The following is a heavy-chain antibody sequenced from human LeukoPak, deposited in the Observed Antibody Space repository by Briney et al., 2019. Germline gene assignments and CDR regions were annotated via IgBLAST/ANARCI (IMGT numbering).Heavy chain of an antibody. CDR2: INHSGST. Sequence: SETLSLTCAVYGGSFSGYYWSWIRQPPGKGLEWIGEINHSGSTNYNPSLKSRVTISVDTSKNQLSLKLSSVTAADTAVYYCASQLGGTTFHWGQGTLVTVPS. V-gene: IGHV4-34*01. CDR3: ASQLGGTTFH. D-gene: IGHD1-1*01. CDR1: GGSFSGYY. J-gene: IGHJ4*02.